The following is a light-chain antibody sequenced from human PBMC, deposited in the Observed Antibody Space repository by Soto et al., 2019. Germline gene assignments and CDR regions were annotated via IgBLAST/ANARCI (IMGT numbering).Light chain of an antibody. V-gene: IGKV3-11*01. Sequence: EIVLTQSPATLSLSPGERATLSCRASQSVSSYLAWYQQKPGQAPRLLIYDASNRATGIPARFSGSGSGTEFTLTISNLEPEDFAVYYCQQSSNWPLTFGGGTKAEIK. J-gene: IGKJ4*01. CDR2: DAS. CDR3: QQSSNWPLT. CDR1: QSVSSY.